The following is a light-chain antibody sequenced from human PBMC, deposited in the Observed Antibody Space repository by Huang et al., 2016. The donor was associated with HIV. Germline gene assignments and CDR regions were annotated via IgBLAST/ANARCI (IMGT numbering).Light chain of an antibody. CDR1: QSVGSD. V-gene: IGKV3-15*01. CDR2: SAS. J-gene: IGKJ2*01. CDR3: QQYRDWPPYT. Sequence: EIVLTQSPATLSVSPGERATLFCRARQSVGSDLACYQHRPGQAPTLLIYSASTRATGIPARLSGGGYGTDFILTVSSLQSEDFALYYCQQYRDWPPYTFGQGTKLEIK.